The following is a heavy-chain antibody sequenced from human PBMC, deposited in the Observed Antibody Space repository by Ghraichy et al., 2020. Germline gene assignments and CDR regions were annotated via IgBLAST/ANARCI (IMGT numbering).Heavy chain of an antibody. J-gene: IGHJ3*02. CDR2: ISSSSSYI. CDR1: GFTFSSYS. Sequence: GESLNISCAASGFTFSSYSMNWVRQAPGKGLEWVSSISSSSSYIYYADSVKGRFTISRDNAKNSLYLQMNSLRAEDTAVYYCARDPRKYYYDSSGYAFDIWGQGTMVTVSS. D-gene: IGHD3-22*01. V-gene: IGHV3-21*01. CDR3: ARDPRKYYYDSSGYAFDI.